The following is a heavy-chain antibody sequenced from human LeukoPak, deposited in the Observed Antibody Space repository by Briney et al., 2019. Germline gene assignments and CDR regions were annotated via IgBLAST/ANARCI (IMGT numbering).Heavy chain of an antibody. D-gene: IGHD3-10*01. CDR2: IYDSGTI. CDR1: GGSISSYY. J-gene: IGHJ5*02. CDR3: ARDRGRYYDSGSYNCFDP. Sequence: SETLSLTCTVSGGSISSYYWSWIQQPPGKGLEWIGYIYDSGTINYNPSLKSRVTISVDTSKNQFSLKLSSVTAADSAVYYCARDRGRYYDSGSYNCFDPWGQGTLVTVSS. V-gene: IGHV4-59*01.